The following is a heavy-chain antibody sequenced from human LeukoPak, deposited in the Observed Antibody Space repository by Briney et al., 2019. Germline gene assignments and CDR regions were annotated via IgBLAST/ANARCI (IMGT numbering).Heavy chain of an antibody. CDR1: GYTFTGYY. CDR2: INPNSGGT. D-gene: IGHD2-15*01. J-gene: IGHJ4*02. Sequence: GASVKVSCKASGYTFTGYYMHWVRQAPGQGLEWMGWINPNSGGTNYAQKFQGWVTMTRDTSISTAYMALSRLRSDDTAVYYCAVGYCSGGSCYSLGYWGQGTLVTVSS. V-gene: IGHV1-2*04. CDR3: AVGYCSGGSCYSLGY.